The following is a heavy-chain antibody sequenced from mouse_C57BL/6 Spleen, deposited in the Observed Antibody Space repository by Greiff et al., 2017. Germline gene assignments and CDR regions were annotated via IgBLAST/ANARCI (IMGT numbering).Heavy chain of an antibody. V-gene: IGHV1-80*01. CDR3: SRTGIYYYAMDY. CDR2: IYPGDGDT. Sequence: VQLQQSGAELVKPGASVKISCKASGYAFSSYWMNWVKQRPGKGLEWIGQIYPGDGDTTYNETYKGKATLTADKSASTAYIQLSSLTSEDSAVYFCSRTGIYYYAMDYWGQGTSVTVSS. D-gene: IGHD4-1*01. J-gene: IGHJ4*01. CDR1: GYAFSSYW.